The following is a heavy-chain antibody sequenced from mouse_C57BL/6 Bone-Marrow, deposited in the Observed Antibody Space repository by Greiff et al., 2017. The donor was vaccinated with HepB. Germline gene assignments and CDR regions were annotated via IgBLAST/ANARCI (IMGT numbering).Heavy chain of an antibody. D-gene: IGHD2-10*02. Sequence: EVQLVESGAGLVQPGGSLSLSCAASGFTFTDYYMSWVRQRPGQALEWLGFIRNKANGYTTEYSVSVKGRFTISRDNSQSILYLHMNALRAEDSATYYCARSPRDYDAMDYWGQGTSVTVSS. CDR3: ARSPRDYDAMDY. V-gene: IGHV7-3*01. J-gene: IGHJ4*01. CDR1: GFTFTDYY. CDR2: IRNKANGYTT.